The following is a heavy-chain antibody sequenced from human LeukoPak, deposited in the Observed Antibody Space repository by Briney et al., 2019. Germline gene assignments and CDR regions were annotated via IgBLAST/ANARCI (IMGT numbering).Heavy chain of an antibody. D-gene: IGHD1-1*01. CDR1: GHTFTTYG. CDR2: VSGNNGNT. J-gene: IGHJ3*01. CDR3: ARDFYHSGTNWYDVFDV. V-gene: IGHV1-18*01. Sequence: GASVKVSCKASGHTFTTYGISWVRQAPGQGLEWMGWVSGNNGNTNYAQKLQDRVTMTTDTSTNTAYMELRSLRSDDTAVYYCARDFYHSGTNWYDVFDVWGQGTMVTVSS.